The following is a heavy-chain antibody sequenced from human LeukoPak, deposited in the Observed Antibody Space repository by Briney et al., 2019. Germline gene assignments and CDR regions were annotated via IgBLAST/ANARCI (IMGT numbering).Heavy chain of an antibody. CDR3: ARSSGDSSGPLSY. D-gene: IGHD3-22*01. J-gene: IGHJ4*02. CDR1: GGTFSSHA. CDR2: IIPIFGTA. Sequence: SVKVSCKASGGTFSSHAISWVRQAPGQGLEWMGRIIPIFGTANYAQKFQGRVTITTDESTSTAYMELSSLRSEDTAVYYCARSSGDSSGPLSYWGQGTLVTVSS. V-gene: IGHV1-69*05.